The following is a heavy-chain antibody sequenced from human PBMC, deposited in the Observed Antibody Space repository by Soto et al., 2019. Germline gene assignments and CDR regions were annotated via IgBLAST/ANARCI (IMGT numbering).Heavy chain of an antibody. Sequence: QVPLVESGGGVVQPGRSLRLSCEGSGVTFRGYAVPWVRQAPGKGLEWVTVISDDGSKTYYVDSVKGRFTVSRDDSTNTVFLQMSSLRTEDTAVYHCARAYQLTYYFDYWGPGTLVTVSS. J-gene: IGHJ4*02. D-gene: IGHD2-21*01. CDR2: ISDDGSKT. CDR1: GVTFRGYA. V-gene: IGHV3-30*14. CDR3: ARAYQLTYYFDY.